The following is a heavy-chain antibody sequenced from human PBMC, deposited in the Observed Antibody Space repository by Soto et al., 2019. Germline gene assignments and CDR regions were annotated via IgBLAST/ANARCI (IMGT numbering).Heavy chain of an antibody. Sequence: GGSLRLSCAASGFTFSSYWMSWVRQAPGKGLEWVANIKQDGSEKYYVDSVKGRFTISRDNAKNSLYLQMNSLRAEDTAVYYCARDSWIQLWLNYYYGMDVWGQGTTVTVSS. CDR2: IKQDGSEK. D-gene: IGHD5-18*01. CDR3: ARDSWIQLWLNYYYGMDV. CDR1: GFTFSSYW. V-gene: IGHV3-7*05. J-gene: IGHJ6*02.